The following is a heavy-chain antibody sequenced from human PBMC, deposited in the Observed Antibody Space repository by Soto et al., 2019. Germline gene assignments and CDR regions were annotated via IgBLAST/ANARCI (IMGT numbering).Heavy chain of an antibody. J-gene: IGHJ4*02. CDR3: AKGGRQWLVTSDFNY. CDR1: GFTFSDYA. CDR2: VSHDGRNT. V-gene: IGHV3-30*18. D-gene: IGHD6-19*01. Sequence: VQLVESGGGVVQPGRSLRLSCAASGFTFSDYAMHWVRQAPGKGLEWVAVVSHDGRNTHYADSVKGRFTISRDSSKDTVSLEMTSLRAEDAAVYYCAKGGRQWLVTSDFNYWGQGALVTVSS.